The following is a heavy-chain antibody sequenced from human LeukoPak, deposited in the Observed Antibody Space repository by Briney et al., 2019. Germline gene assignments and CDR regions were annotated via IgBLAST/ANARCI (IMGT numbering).Heavy chain of an antibody. J-gene: IGHJ4*02. V-gene: IGHV4-59*12. D-gene: IGHD3-16*02. CDR1: GGSISSYY. CDR3: ARRTYYDYVWGSYRYPYFDY. Sequence: SETLSLTCTVSGGSISSYYWSWIRQPPGKGLEWIGYIYYSGSTNYNPSLKSRVTISVDTSKNQFSLKLSSVTAADTAVYYCARRTYYDYVWGSYRYPYFDYWGQGTLVTVSS. CDR2: IYYSGST.